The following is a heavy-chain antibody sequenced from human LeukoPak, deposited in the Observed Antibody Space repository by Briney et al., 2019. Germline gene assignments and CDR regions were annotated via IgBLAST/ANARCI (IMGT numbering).Heavy chain of an antibody. Sequence: PGGSLRLSCAASGFTFSDYYISWIRQAPGKGLEWVSYISSSSSYTNYAGSVKGRFTISRDNAKNSLYLQMNSLRAEDTAVYYCARAVTNYDILTGYYMDYFDYWGQGTLVTVSS. CDR3: ARAVTNYDILTGYYMDYFDY. D-gene: IGHD3-9*01. CDR1: GFTFSDYY. V-gene: IGHV3-11*05. CDR2: ISSSSSYT. J-gene: IGHJ4*02.